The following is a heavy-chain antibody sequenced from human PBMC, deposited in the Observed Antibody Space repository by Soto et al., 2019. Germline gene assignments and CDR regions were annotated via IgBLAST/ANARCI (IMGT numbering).Heavy chain of an antibody. V-gene: IGHV1-69*01. J-gene: IGHJ6*02. CDR2: IIPIFGTA. Sequence: QVQLVQSGAEVKKPGSSVKVSCKASGGTFSSYAISWVRQAPGQGLEWMGGIIPIFGTANYAQKFQGRVTITADESTSTAYMELSSLRSEDTAVYYCARHEVQQLVLRNYYYYGMDVWGQGTTVTVSS. CDR1: GGTFSSYA. CDR3: ARHEVQQLVLRNYYYYGMDV. D-gene: IGHD6-13*01.